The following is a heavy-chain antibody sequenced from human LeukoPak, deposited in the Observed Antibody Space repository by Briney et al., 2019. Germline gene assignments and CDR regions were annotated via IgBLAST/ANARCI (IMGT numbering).Heavy chain of an antibody. CDR2: IYTSGST. Sequence: KPSETLSLTCTVSGGSISSYYWSWIRQPAGKGLEWIGRIYTSGSTNYNPSLKSRVTMSVDTSKNQFSLKLSSVTAADTAVYYCARDPIDTAMVTGEGFDYWGQGTLVTVSS. CDR1: GGSISSYY. J-gene: IGHJ4*02. CDR3: ARDPIDTAMVTGEGFDY. V-gene: IGHV4-4*07. D-gene: IGHD5-18*01.